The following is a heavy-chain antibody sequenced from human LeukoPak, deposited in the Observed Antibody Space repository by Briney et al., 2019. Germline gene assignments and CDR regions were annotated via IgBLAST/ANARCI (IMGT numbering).Heavy chain of an antibody. Sequence: GGSLRLSCAVSGITLSNYGMSWVRQAPGKGLEWVAGIGGSGGVTNYADSVKGRFTISRDSAKNTLYLQMNSLRAGDTAVYFCAKRGVVIRVILVGFHKEAYYFDSRGQGALVTVSS. D-gene: IGHD3-10*01. J-gene: IGHJ4*02. CDR1: GITLSNYG. CDR2: IGGSGGVT. CDR3: AKRGVVIRVILVGFHKEAYYFDS. V-gene: IGHV3-23*01.